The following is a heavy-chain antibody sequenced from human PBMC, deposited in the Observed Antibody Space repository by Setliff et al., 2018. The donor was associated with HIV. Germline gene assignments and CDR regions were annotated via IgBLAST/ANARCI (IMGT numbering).Heavy chain of an antibody. CDR2: ISGYNGNT. V-gene: IGHV1-18*01. CDR1: GYSFTSSG. Sequence: ASVKVSCKASGYSFTSSGVSWVRQAPGQGLEWMGWISGYNGNTHYAQKLQDRVTLTTDTSTSTAYMELRSMRSDDTAMYYCARDMVLVPAAILVNFDYWGQGTLVTVSS. CDR3: ARDMVLVPAAILVNFDY. J-gene: IGHJ4*02. D-gene: IGHD2-2*02.